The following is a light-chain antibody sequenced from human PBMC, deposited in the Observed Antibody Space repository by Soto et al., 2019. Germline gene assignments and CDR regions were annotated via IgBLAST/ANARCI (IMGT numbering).Light chain of an antibody. CDR1: QGISSY. CDR3: QQLNSYPYT. CDR2: AAY. Sequence: DIQLTQSPSFLSASVGDIVTITCRASQGISSYLAWNQQKPGKAPKLLIYAAYTLQSGVPSRFSGSGSGTEFTLTISSLQPEDFATYYCQQLNSYPYTFGQGTKLEIK. J-gene: IGKJ2*01. V-gene: IGKV1-9*01.